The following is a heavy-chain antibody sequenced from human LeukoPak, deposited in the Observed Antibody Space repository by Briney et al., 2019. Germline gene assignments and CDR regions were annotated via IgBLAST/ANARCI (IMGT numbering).Heavy chain of an antibody. J-gene: IGHJ4*02. V-gene: IGHV4-59*01. CDR1: GVSISSYY. CDR2: IYYSGST. CDR3: AREGIDYYGSGSYFPPRFDY. Sequence: SETLSLTCTVSGVSISSYYWSWIRQPPGKGLEWIGYIYYSGSTNYNPSLKSRVTISVDTSKNQFSLKLSSVTAADTAVYYCAREGIDYYGSGSYFPPRFDYWGQGTLVTVSS. D-gene: IGHD3-10*01.